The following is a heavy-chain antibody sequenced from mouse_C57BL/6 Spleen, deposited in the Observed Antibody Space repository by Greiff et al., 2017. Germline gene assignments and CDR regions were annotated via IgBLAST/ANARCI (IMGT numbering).Heavy chain of an antibody. CDR1: GYTFTSYW. Sequence: QVQLQQPGAELVKPGASVKLSCKASGYTFTSYWMQWVKQRPGQGLEWIGEIDPSDSYTNYNQQFKGKATLTVDTSSSTAYMQLSSLTSEDSAVYYCARANWGSWFAYWGQGTLVTVSA. CDR2: IDPSDSYT. V-gene: IGHV1-50*01. J-gene: IGHJ3*01. D-gene: IGHD4-1*01. CDR3: ARANWGSWFAY.